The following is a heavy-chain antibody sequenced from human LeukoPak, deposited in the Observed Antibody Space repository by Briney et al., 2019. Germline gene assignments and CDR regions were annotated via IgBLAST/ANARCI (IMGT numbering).Heavy chain of an antibody. CDR3: ARHGSYFDY. CDR2: IYPGDSDT. Sequence: GESLKISCKGSGYXFTTDWIAWVRQMPGKGLGLMGIIYPGDSDTRYSPAFQGQVTISADKAINTAYLQWSSLKASDTAMYYCARHGSYFDYWGQGALVTVSS. CDR1: GYXFTTDW. J-gene: IGHJ4*02. V-gene: IGHV5-51*01. D-gene: IGHD3-10*01.